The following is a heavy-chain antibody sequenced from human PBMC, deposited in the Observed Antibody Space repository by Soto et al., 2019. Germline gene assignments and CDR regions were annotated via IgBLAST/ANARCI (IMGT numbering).Heavy chain of an antibody. J-gene: IGHJ6*02. CDR3: ARPSGYCISTSCYTDLDV. CDR1: GYTFTSYA. CDR2: INADNGNT. D-gene: IGHD2-2*02. V-gene: IGHV1-3*05. Sequence: QVQLVQSGAEEKKPGASVKVSCKASGYTFTSYAMHWVRQAPGQRLEWMGWINADNGNTKYSQKFQGRVTITRDTSASTAYMELSSLRSEDTAVYYCARPSGYCISTSCYTDLDVWGQGTTVTVSS.